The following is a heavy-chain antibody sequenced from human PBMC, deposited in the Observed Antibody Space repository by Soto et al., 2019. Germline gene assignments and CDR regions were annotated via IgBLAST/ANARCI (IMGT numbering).Heavy chain of an antibody. CDR1: GFSFSDYA. CDR3: ARAGMAAGGNSKLRLAAGGFDP. Sequence: QVQLVESGGGVVQPGRSLRLSCAASGFSFSDYAMHWVRQAPGKGLEWVGVISYDGNNQNYADSAKGRFTLSRDKSENTLYLQMNSLRAEDTAIYYCARAGMAAGGNSKLRLAAGGFDPWGQGTLVIVSS. V-gene: IGHV3-30-3*01. CDR2: ISYDGNNQ. J-gene: IGHJ5*02. D-gene: IGHD6-13*01.